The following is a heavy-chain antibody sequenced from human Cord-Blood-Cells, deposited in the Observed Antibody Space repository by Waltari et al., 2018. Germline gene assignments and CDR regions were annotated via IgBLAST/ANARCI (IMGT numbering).Heavy chain of an antibody. CDR2: IYTSGST. D-gene: IGHD3-22*01. CDR3: ARVPDSSGHNWFDP. V-gene: IGHV4-4*07. Sequence: QVQLQESGPGLVKPSETLSLTCTVSGGSISSYYWRWIRQPAGKGLEWIGRIYTSGSTNYNPSLKSRVTMSVDTSKNQFSLKLSSVTAADTAVYYCARVPDSSGHNWFDPWGQGTLVTVSS. J-gene: IGHJ5*02. CDR1: GGSISSYY.